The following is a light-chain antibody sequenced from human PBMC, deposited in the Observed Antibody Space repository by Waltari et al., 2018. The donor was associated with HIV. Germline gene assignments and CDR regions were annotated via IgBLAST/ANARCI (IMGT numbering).Light chain of an antibody. J-gene: IGKJ4*01. Sequence: DIQLTQSPSFVSASVGDTVTITCRASQAISSYVAWYQQRPTKAPKVLLYGASTLQAGVPSRFRVSGSGTEFTLTITSVQPDDFATYYCQQIKTLPLTFGGGTRIDIK. CDR3: QQIKTLPLT. CDR1: QAISSY. CDR2: GAS. V-gene: IGKV1-9*01.